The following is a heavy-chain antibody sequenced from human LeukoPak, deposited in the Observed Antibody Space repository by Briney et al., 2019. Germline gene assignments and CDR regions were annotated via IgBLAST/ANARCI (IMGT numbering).Heavy chain of an antibody. D-gene: IGHD6-6*01. CDR1: GFTFDEHA. CDR2: ISWNSASI. V-gene: IGHV3-9*01. Sequence: GGSLRLSCAASGFTFDEHAMHWVRHAPGKGLEWVSGISWNSASINYADSVKGRFTISRDNAKNSLYLQMNSLRTEDTAFYYCAKAREGDFFDYWGQGTLVTVSS. CDR3: AKAREGDFFDY. J-gene: IGHJ4*02.